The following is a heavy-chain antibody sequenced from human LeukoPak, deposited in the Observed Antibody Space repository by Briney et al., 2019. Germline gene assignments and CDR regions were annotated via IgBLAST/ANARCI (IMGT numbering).Heavy chain of an antibody. D-gene: IGHD1-14*01. CDR1: GGSISGYY. CDR3: ARVRITWVSGDY. V-gene: IGHV4-34*01. Sequence: SETLSLTCTVSGGSISGYYWSWIRRPPGKGLEWIGEINHSGSTNYNPSLKSRVTISVDTSKNQFSLKLSSVTAADTAVYYCARVRITWVSGDYWGQGTLVTVSS. CDR2: INHSGST. J-gene: IGHJ4*02.